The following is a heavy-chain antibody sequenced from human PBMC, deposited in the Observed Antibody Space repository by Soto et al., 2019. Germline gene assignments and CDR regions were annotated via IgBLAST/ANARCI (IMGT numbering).Heavy chain of an antibody. CDR3: ARDTYYYDSRGSPGDY. D-gene: IGHD3-22*01. CDR2: ISAYNGNT. J-gene: IGHJ4*02. Sequence: AAPVKVSCKGSGYTFTSYGISWVRQGPGQGLEWMGWISAYNGNTNYAQKLQGRVTMIIDTSTSTAYMELRSLRSDDTAVYYCARDTYYYDSRGSPGDYWGLGTLFTV. CDR1: GYTFTSYG. V-gene: IGHV1-18*04.